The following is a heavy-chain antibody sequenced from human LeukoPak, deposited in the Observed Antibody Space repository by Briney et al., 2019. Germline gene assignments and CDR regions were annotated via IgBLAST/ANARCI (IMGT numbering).Heavy chain of an antibody. Sequence: ASVKVSCKSSGYTFTGYYMHWVRQAPGQGLEWMGWIYPNSGGTNYAQKFQGRVTMTRDTSISTAYMELSRLRSDDTAVYYCARDLVPATSDAFDIWGQGTMVTVSS. CDR3: ARDLVPATSDAFDI. D-gene: IGHD2-2*01. J-gene: IGHJ3*02. CDR2: IYPNSGGT. CDR1: GYTFTGYY. V-gene: IGHV1-2*02.